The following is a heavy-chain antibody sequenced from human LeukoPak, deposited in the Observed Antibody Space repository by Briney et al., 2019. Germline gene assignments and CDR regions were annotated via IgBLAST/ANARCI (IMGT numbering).Heavy chain of an antibody. CDR2: IIPIFGTA. CDR3: ASVDSSGWYYDYYYGMDV. CDR1: GGPFSSYA. Sequence: SVKVSCKASGGPFSSYAISWVRQAPGQGLEWMGGIIPIFGTANYAQKFQGRVTITADESTSTAYMELSSLRSEDTAVYYCASVDSSGWYYDYYYGMDVWGQGTTVTVSS. D-gene: IGHD6-19*01. V-gene: IGHV1-69*13. J-gene: IGHJ6*02.